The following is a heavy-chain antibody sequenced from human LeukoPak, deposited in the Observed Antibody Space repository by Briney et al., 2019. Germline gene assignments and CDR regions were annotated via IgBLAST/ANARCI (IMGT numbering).Heavy chain of an antibody. V-gene: IGHV1-24*01. D-gene: IGHD3-10*01. CDR3: TTAPSGDY. CDR2: FDPEDGEK. J-gene: IGHJ4*02. Sequence: ASVKVSCKVYGSTLSDSSMHWVRQAPGKGLEWMAGFDPEDGEKIYSQKFRSRVTMTDDTSTDTAYMELSSLRSEDTAVYYCTTAPSGDYWGQGTLVTVSS. CDR1: GSTLSDSS.